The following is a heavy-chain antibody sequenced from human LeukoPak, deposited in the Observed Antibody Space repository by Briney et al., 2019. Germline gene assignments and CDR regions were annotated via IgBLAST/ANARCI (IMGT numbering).Heavy chain of an antibody. V-gene: IGHV4-34*01. D-gene: IGHD3-10*01. J-gene: IGHJ5*02. Sequence: SETLSLTCAVYGGSFSGYYWSWIRQPPGKGLEWIGEINHSGSTNYNPSLKSRVTISVDTSKNQFSLKLSSVTAADTAVYYCAREGATMVRGVIAPNWFDPWGQGTLVTVSS. CDR3: AREGATMVRGVIAPNWFDP. CDR1: GGSFSGYY. CDR2: INHSGST.